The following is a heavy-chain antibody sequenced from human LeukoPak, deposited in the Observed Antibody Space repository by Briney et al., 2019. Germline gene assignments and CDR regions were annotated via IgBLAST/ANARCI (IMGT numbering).Heavy chain of an antibody. CDR1: GYTFTGYY. J-gene: IGHJ6*03. CDR3: ARGDPVRGYYYMDV. Sequence: GASVKVSCKASGYTFTGYYLHWVRQAPGQGLEWVGWINPNSGGTDYAQKFQGRVTMTRDTSISTAYMELTSLRSDGTAVYYCARGDPVRGYYYMDVWGKGTTVTVSS. CDR2: INPNSGGT. V-gene: IGHV1-2*02.